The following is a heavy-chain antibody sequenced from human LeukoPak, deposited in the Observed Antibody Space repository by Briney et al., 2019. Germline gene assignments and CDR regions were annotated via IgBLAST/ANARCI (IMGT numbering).Heavy chain of an antibody. CDR3: VRGSGTCYIY. Sequence: GGSLRLSCAASGFTFSIYWMPWVPQAPGKGLEWVANTKQDGSEKYYVASVKGRFTISRDNAKNSLYLQMNSLRVEDSAVYYCVRGSGTCYIYWGQGTLVTVSS. D-gene: IGHD1-26*01. CDR1: GFTFSIYW. CDR2: TKQDGSEK. V-gene: IGHV3-7*04. J-gene: IGHJ4*02.